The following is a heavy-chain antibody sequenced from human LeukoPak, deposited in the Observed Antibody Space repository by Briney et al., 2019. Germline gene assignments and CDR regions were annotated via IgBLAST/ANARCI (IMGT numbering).Heavy chain of an antibody. V-gene: IGHV3-13*01. Sequence: AGGSLRLSCTASGFTLGNHDMHWVRQIPGQGLEWVAAVSSGFHAFFADSVQGRFTVSREDARNSLYLQMNSLRAGDTAVYYCVREARGYHYTYFDYWGQGTLVTVSS. J-gene: IGHJ4*02. CDR3: VREARGYHYTYFDY. CDR2: VSSGFHA. D-gene: IGHD5-18*01. CDR1: GFTLGNHD.